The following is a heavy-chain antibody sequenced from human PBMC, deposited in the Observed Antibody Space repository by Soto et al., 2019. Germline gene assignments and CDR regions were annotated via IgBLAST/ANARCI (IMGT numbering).Heavy chain of an antibody. J-gene: IGHJ5*02. D-gene: IGHD2-15*01. CDR2: ISYDGINK. V-gene: IGHV3-30*18. CDR3: AKDLGRTYLYNWFDP. CDR1: GFTFSNYG. Sequence: QVQLVESGGGVVQPGRSLRLSCAASGFTFSNYGMHWVRQAPGKGLEWVAVISYDGINKYYADSVKGRFTISRDNSKNTLYLQMNSLRAEDTAVYHCAKDLGRTYLYNWFDPWGQGTLVTVSS.